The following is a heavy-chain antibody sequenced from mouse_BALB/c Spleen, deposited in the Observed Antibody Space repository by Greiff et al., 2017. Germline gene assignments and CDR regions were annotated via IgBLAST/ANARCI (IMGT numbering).Heavy chain of an antibody. CDR2: ISSGGST. D-gene: IGHD2-14*01. Sequence: EVQVVESGGGLVKPGGSLKLSCAASGFTFSSYAMSWVRQTPEKRLEWVASISSGGSTYYPDSVKGRFTISRDNARNILYLQMSGLRSEDTTMYYCARGGYYRYDEGFADWGQGTLVTVSA. CDR1: GFTFSSYA. V-gene: IGHV5-6-5*01. J-gene: IGHJ3*01. CDR3: ARGGYYRYDEGFAD.